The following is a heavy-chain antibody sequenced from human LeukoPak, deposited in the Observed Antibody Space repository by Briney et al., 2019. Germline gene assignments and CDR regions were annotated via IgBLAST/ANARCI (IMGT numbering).Heavy chain of an antibody. J-gene: IGHJ4*02. CDR2: ISYDGSNK. CDR3: AKGNKQWLFPENYYFDY. V-gene: IGHV3-30-3*01. CDR1: GFTFSSYA. D-gene: IGHD6-19*01. Sequence: GGSLRLSCAASGFTFSSYAMHWVRQAPGKGLEWVAVISYDGSNKYYADSVKGRFTISRDNSKNTLYLQMNSLRAEDTAVYYCAKGNKQWLFPENYYFDYWGQGTLVTVSS.